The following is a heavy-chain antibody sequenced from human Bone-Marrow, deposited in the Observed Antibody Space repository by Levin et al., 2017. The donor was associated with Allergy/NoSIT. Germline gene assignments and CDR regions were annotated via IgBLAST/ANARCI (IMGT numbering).Heavy chain of an antibody. Sequence: GESLKISCTGSGFFFGDYALSWFRQAPGKGLEWVGFVRSKGHGGTTEYAASVKGRFTISRDDSKSIAYLQMNSLKTEDTAVYYCSRPSGGHTRYVGFYYFSLDVWGQGTTVTVSS. V-gene: IGHV3-49*03. D-gene: IGHD5-18*01. CDR2: VRSKGHGGTT. J-gene: IGHJ6*02. CDR3: SRPSGGHTRYVGFYYFSLDV. CDR1: GFFFGDYA.